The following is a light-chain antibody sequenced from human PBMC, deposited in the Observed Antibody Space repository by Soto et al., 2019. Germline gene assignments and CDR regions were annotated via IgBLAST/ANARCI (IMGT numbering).Light chain of an antibody. V-gene: IGKV3-15*01. CDR1: QRISSN. J-gene: IGKJ5*01. CDR2: AAS. Sequence: EIVMTQSPSTLSVSPLERSTLSCRASQRISSNLAWYQHKTGQAPRLLIYAASTRATGIPARFSGSGSETGFTLTISSLQSEDFAVYYCQHYNNWPPYTFGQGTRLEIK. CDR3: QHYNNWPPYT.